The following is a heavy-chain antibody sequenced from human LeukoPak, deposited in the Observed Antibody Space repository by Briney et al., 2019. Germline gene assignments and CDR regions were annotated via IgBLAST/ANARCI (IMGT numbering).Heavy chain of an antibody. Sequence: GGSLRLSCAASGFTFSSYAMHWVRQAPGKGLEWVAVISYDGGNKYYADSVKGRFTISRDNSKNTLYLQMNSLRAEDTAVYYCAREGYCTNGVCLGSDYWGQGTLVTVSS. V-gene: IGHV3-30-3*01. CDR1: GFTFSSYA. D-gene: IGHD2-8*01. CDR3: AREGYCTNGVCLGSDY. J-gene: IGHJ4*02. CDR2: ISYDGGNK.